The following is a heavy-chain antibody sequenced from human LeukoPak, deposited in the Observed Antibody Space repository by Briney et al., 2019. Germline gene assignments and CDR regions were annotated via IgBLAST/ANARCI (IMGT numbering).Heavy chain of an antibody. J-gene: IGHJ4*02. Sequence: GGSLRLSCVGSGFSFSSFAMTWVRHAPGKGLEWVSTIYGGGANTFYADSVKGRFTISRDDSKNMQFLEMDSLRPEDTAVYFCAKRITVAACIYFDSWGQGTLVTVSS. CDR3: AKRITVAACIYFDS. CDR2: IYGGGANT. CDR1: GFSFSSFA. D-gene: IGHD6-19*01. V-gene: IGHV3-23*01.